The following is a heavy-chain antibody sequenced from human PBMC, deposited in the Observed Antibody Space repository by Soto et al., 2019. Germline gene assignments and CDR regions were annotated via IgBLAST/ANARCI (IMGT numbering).Heavy chain of an antibody. CDR1: GGSISSYY. J-gene: IGHJ4*02. CDR2: IYYSGST. Sequence: SETLSLTCTVSGGSISSYYWSWIRQPPGKGLEWIGYIYYSGSTNYNPSLKSRVTISVNTSKNQFSLKLSSLTAADTAVYYCARVTRQGTYYYDSSGYWYFDYWGQGTLVTVSS. D-gene: IGHD3-22*01. CDR3: ARVTRQGTYYYDSSGYWYFDY. V-gene: IGHV4-59*01.